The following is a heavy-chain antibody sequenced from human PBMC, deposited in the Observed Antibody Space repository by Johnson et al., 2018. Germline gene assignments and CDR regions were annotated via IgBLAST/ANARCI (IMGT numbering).Heavy chain of an antibody. D-gene: IGHD2-21*02. Sequence: VQLVQSGAEVKKXGESXKIXCKVSGYSFPIYWIGWVRQMPGKGLEWMGIIYPSDSDTRYSPSFQGQVTIPADKSISTAYLQWSSLKASDTAMYYCARRTAWFFDYWGQGTLVTVSS. CDR2: IYPSDSDT. J-gene: IGHJ4*02. CDR1: GYSFPIYW. CDR3: ARRTAWFFDY. V-gene: IGHV5-51*01.